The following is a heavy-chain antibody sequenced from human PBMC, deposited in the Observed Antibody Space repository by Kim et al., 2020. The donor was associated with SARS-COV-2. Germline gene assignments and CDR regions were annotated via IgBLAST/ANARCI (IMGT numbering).Heavy chain of an antibody. CDR3: GKDITAGGMDV. J-gene: IGHJ6*02. D-gene: IGHD3-10*01. Sequence: NTGYGDSAKGRFTISTNSAKNSVYLQMNNVRVEDTALYYCGKDITAGGMDVWGQGTTVIVSS. CDR2: NT. V-gene: IGHV3-9*01.